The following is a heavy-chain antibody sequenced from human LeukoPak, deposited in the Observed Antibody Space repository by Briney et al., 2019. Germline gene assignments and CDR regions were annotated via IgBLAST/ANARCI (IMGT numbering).Heavy chain of an antibody. CDR3: ARDSAKLGYFDY. CDR2: IYYSGST. V-gene: IGHV4-39*07. D-gene: IGHD3-16*01. J-gene: IGHJ4*02. CDR1: GGSISSSSYY. Sequence: SETLSLTCTVSGGSISSSSYYWGWIRQPPGKGLEWIGNIYYSGSTYYNPSLKSRVTISVDTSKNQFSLRLSSVTAADTAVYYCARDSAKLGYFDYWGQGTLVTVSS.